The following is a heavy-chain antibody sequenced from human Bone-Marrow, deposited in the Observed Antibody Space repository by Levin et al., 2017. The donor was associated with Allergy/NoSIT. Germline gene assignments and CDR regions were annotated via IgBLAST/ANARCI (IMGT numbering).Heavy chain of an antibody. J-gene: IGHJ5*02. D-gene: IGHD3/OR15-3a*01. CDR2: ISGRGGST. CDR1: GFSFSTFA. V-gene: IGHV3-23*01. CDR3: AKGGDGLVPLMAFFDI. Sequence: GGSLRLSCEASGFSFSTFAMSWVRQAPGKGLEWVSAISGRGGSTCYTDSVKGRFTISRDNSKDTVYLQMNSLTAADTAVYYCAKGGDGLVPLMAFFDIWGQGALVTVSS.